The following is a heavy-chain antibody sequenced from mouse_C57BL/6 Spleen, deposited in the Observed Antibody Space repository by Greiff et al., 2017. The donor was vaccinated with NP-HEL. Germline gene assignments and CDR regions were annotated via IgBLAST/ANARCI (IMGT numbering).Heavy chain of an antibody. V-gene: IGHV1-59*01. CDR3: ARGGLPPGPMDY. Sequence: VQLQQPGAELVRPGTSVKLSCKASGYTFTSYWMHWVKQRPGQGLEWIGVIDPSDSYTNYNQKFKGKATLTVDTSSSTAYMQLSSLTSEDSAVYYCARGGLPPGPMDYWGQGTSVTVSS. CDR2: IDPSDSYT. D-gene: IGHD3-3*01. J-gene: IGHJ4*01. CDR1: GYTFTSYW.